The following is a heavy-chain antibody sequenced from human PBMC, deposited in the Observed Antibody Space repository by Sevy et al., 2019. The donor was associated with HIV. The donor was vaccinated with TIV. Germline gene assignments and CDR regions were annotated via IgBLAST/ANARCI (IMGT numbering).Heavy chain of an antibody. D-gene: IGHD4-17*01. J-gene: IGHJ4*02. CDR2: IYSGGST. CDR3: ARSMIAGGYGDLYCFDY. Sequence: GGSLRLSCAASGFTVSSNYMSWVRQAPGKGLEWVSVIYSGGSTYYADSVKGRFTISRDNSKNTLYLQMNSLRAEDTAVYYCARSMIAGGYGDLYCFDYWGQGTLVTVSS. CDR1: GFTVSSNY. V-gene: IGHV3-53*01.